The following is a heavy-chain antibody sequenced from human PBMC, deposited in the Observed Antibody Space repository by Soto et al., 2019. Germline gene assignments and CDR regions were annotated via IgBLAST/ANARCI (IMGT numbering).Heavy chain of an antibody. Sequence: QITLKESGPTLVKPTQTLTLTCTFSGFSLSTSGVGVGWIRQPPGKALEWLALIYWDDDKRYSPSLKSRLTSTKDASNSQVVLTMTNMDPVDTATYYCAHSSEPGPIKDYGQFDYWGQGTLVTVSS. CDR1: GFSLSTSGVG. CDR2: IYWDDDK. CDR3: AHSSEPGPIKDYGQFDY. J-gene: IGHJ4*02. V-gene: IGHV2-5*02. D-gene: IGHD4-17*01.